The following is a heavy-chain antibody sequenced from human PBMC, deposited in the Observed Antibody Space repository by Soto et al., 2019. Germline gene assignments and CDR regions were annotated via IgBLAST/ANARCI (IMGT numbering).Heavy chain of an antibody. CDR2: IYPGDSDT. J-gene: IGHJ3*02. CDR3: ASFADCSSTSCYAFDI. D-gene: IGHD2-2*01. Sequence: EVQLVQSGAEVKKPGESLKISCKGSGYSFTSYWIGWVRQMPGKGLEWMGIIYPGDSDTRYSPSFQGQVTISADKSISTAYLQWSSLKASDTAMYYCASFADCSSTSCYAFDIWGQGTMVTVSS. CDR1: GYSFTSYW. V-gene: IGHV5-51*03.